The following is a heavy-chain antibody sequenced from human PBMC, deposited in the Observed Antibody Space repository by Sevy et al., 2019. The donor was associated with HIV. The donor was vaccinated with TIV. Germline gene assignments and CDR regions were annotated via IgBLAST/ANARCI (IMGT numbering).Heavy chain of an antibody. CDR3: AKAPQTTVTTWFDP. J-gene: IGHJ5*02. CDR2: IRSKPNNYAT. Sequence: GGSLRLSCAASGFTFSDSAIHWVRQAFGKGLEWIGRIRSKPNNYATVYGASVNGRFTISRDDSKNTLYLQMNSLRAEDTAVYYCAKAPQTTVTTWFDPWGQGTLVTVSS. V-gene: IGHV3-73*01. CDR1: GFTFSDSA. D-gene: IGHD4-4*01.